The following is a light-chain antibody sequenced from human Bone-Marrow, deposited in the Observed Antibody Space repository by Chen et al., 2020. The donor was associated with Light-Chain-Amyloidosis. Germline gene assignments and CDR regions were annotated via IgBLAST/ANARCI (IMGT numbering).Light chain of an antibody. J-gene: IGKJ4*01. CDR1: QSVNSY. CDR2: DAS. CDR3: QQRSNWPPFLS. Sequence: EIVLTQSPATLSLSPGERATLSCRASQSVNSYLAWYQQKPGQAPRLLIYDASNRAPGIPARFSGSGSGTDFTRTISTLEPEDFAVYYCQQRSNWPPFLSFGGGTRVEIK. V-gene: IGKV3-11*01.